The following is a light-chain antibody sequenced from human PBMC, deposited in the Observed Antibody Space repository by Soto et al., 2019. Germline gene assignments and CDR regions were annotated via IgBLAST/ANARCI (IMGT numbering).Light chain of an antibody. Sequence: QSALTQPASVSGSPGQSITISCTGTSRDVGNYNLVSWYQHHPGKAPKLMIYEVTKRPSGVSNRFSGSKSGDTASLTISGLQADDEAYYYCCSYAVNTTFIFGGGTKLTVL. CDR2: EVT. V-gene: IGLV2-23*02. J-gene: IGLJ2*01. CDR3: CSYAVNTTFI. CDR1: SRDVGNYNL.